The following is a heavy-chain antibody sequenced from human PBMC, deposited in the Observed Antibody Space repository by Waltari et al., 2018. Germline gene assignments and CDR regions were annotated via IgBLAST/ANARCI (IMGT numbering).Heavy chain of an antibody. Sequence: QVQLQQWGAGLLKPSETLSLTCAVYGGSFSGYYWSWTRQPPGKGLEWIGEINHSGSTNYNPSLKSRVTISVDTSKNQFSLKLSSVTAADTAVYYCARSRGIAVAPDYWGQGTLVTVSS. V-gene: IGHV4-34*01. CDR3: ARSRGIAVAPDY. CDR2: INHSGST. CDR1: GGSFSGYY. J-gene: IGHJ4*02. D-gene: IGHD6-19*01.